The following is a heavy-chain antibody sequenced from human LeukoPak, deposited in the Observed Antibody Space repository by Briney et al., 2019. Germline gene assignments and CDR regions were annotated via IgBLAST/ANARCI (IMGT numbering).Heavy chain of an antibody. J-gene: IGHJ4*02. V-gene: IGHV1-18*01. CDR3: ARDGGTAGYSSGSDY. D-gene: IGHD5-18*01. Sequence: ASVKVSCKASGYTFTSNGITWVRQAPGQGLEWVGWISCYNGDTKYAQKFQGRVTVTTDTSTSTAYMELRSLRSDDAAVYYCARDGGTAGYSSGSDYWGQGTLVTVSS. CDR1: GYTFTSNG. CDR2: ISCYNGDT.